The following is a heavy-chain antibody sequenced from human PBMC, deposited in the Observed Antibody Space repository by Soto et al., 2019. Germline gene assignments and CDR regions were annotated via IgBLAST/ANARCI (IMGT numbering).Heavy chain of an antibody. CDR3: AISGSGPYYYYGMDV. D-gene: IGHD2-15*01. CDR1: GFTFDDYA. CDR2: ISWNSGSI. Sequence: GGSLRLSCAASGFTFDDYAMHWVRQAPGKGLEWVSGISWNSGSIGYADSVKGRFTISRDNAKNSLYLQMNSLRAEDTALYYCAISGSGPYYYYGMDVWGQAPTVTVSS. J-gene: IGHJ6*02. V-gene: IGHV3-9*01.